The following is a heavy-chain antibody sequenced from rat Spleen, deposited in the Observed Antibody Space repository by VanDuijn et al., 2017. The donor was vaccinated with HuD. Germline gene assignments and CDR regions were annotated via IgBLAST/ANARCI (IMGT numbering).Heavy chain of an antibody. J-gene: IGHJ1*01. D-gene: IGHD1-2*01. CDR1: GFTFNNYW. V-gene: IGHV5-31*01. Sequence: EVQLVESGGGLVQPGRSLKLSCVASGFTFNNYWMTWIRQAPGKGLEWVAAISPSGGTTYYRDSVKGRFTVSRDNAKSSLYLQMDSLRSEDTATYYCATAKIATSTGGFDFWGPGTMVTVSS. CDR3: ATAKIATSTGGFDF. CDR2: ISPSGGTT.